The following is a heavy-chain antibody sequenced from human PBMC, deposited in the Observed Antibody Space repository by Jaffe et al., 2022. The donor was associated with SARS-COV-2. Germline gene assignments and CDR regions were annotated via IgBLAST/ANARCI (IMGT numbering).Heavy chain of an antibody. D-gene: IGHD2-21*02. Sequence: DVQLVESGGGLVRPGGSVRLSCRTSGFSLPNYAMNWVRQAPGKGLEWVSAISGGSTYKYYADSVMGRFTVSRDNGKNSLYLQMDSLGVEDTAVYYCVRDFDGGDSRVFDYWGQGTLVTVSS. CDR2: ISGGSTYK. J-gene: IGHJ4*02. CDR3: VRDFDGGDSRVFDY. CDR1: GFSLPNYA. V-gene: IGHV3-21*01.